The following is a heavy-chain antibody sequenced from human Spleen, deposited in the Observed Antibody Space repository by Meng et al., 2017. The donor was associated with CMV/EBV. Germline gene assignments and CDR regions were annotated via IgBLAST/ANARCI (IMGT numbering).Heavy chain of an antibody. V-gene: IGHV3-7*01. Sequence: GESLQISCAASGFTFRSYWMSWVRQAPEKGLEWVANIKQDGSEKYYVDSVKGRFTISRDNAKNSLYLQMNSLRVEDTAVYYCARAIYSDWLLFSYWGQGTLVTVSS. D-gene: IGHD3-9*01. CDR3: ARAIYSDWLLFSY. CDR1: GFTFRSYW. J-gene: IGHJ4*02. CDR2: IKQDGSEK.